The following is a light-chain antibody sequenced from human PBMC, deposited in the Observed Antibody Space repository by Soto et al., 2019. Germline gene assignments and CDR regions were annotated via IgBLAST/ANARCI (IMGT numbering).Light chain of an antibody. CDR2: AAS. V-gene: IGKV1-39*01. J-gene: IGKJ1*01. CDR1: HGISNY. CDR3: QQSYGIPRT. Sequence: DIQMSQSPSSLSASGRDRVTITCRASHGISNYLNWYQQKPGKAPKLLIYAASSLQSGVPSRFSGSGSGTNFTLTITSLHPEDFATYSCQQSYGIPRTFGQGTKVDIK.